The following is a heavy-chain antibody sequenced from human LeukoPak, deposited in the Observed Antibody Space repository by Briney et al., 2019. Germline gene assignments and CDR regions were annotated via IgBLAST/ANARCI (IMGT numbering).Heavy chain of an antibody. V-gene: IGHV1-69*04. CDR2: IIPILGIA. D-gene: IGHD3-10*01. Sequence: GASVKVSCKASGGTFSSYAISWVRQAPGQGLEWMGRIIPILGIANYAQKFQGRVTITADKSTSTACMELSSLRSEDTAVYYCARAGAADSYYYGSGSPDIFDYWGQGTLVTVSS. CDR3: ARAGAADSYYYGSGSPDIFDY. J-gene: IGHJ4*02. CDR1: GGTFSSYA.